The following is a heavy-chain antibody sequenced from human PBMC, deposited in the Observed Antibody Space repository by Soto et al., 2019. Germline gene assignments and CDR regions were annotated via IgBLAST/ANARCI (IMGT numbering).Heavy chain of an antibody. CDR2: INHSGST. CDR1: GGSFSGYY. D-gene: IGHD3-3*01. V-gene: IGHV4-34*01. CDR3: ARGLYYTYDFWSGYYTGMDY. J-gene: IGHJ4*02. Sequence: SETLSLTCAVYGGSFSGYYWSWIRQPPGKGLEWIGEINHSGSTNYNPSLKSRVTISVDTSKNQFSLKLSSVTAADTAVYYCARGLYYTYDFWSGYYTGMDYWGQGTLVTVSS.